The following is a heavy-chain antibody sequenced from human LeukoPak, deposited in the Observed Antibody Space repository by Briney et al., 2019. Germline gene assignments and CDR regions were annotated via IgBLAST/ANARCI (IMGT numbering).Heavy chain of an antibody. CDR1: GFTFSSYA. D-gene: IGHD3-9*01. Sequence: PGGSLRLSCAASGFTFSSYAMSWVRQAPGKGLEWVSAISGSGGSTYYADSVKGRFTISRDNSKNTLYLQMNSLRAEDTAVYYCAKDTEFDILTGFPYYYGMDVWGQGITVTVSS. CDR2: ISGSGGST. CDR3: AKDTEFDILTGFPYYYGMDV. V-gene: IGHV3-23*01. J-gene: IGHJ6*02.